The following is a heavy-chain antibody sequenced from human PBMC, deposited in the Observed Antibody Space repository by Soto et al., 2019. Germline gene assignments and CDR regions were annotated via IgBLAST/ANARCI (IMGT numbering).Heavy chain of an antibody. CDR1: GISLTASGVG. CDR2: IYWDGDQ. J-gene: IGHJ4*02. CDR3: ARCGPEGSFEH. V-gene: IGHV2-5*02. D-gene: IGHD2-15*01. Sequence: QVTLKESGPTVVKPTQTLTLTCTFSGISLTASGVGVGWIRQPPGKALAWLALIYWDGDQYYNSSLKSRVTITRDTSKNQVVLTMTNMDPVDTATYYCARCGPEGSFEHWGQGTLVTVS.